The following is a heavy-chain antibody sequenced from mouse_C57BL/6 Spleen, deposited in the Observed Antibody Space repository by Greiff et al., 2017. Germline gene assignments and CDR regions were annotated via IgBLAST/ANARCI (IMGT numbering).Heavy chain of an antibody. CDR2: INPSNGGT. J-gene: IGHJ2*01. Sequence: QVQLQQPGTELVKPGASVKLSCKASGYTFTSYWMHWVTQRPGQGLEWIGNINPSNGGTNYNEKFKGKATLTVDKSSSTAYMQPSSLTSEDSAVYYCARIYYDYLYYFDYWGQGTTLTVSS. D-gene: IGHD2-4*01. CDR3: ARIYYDYLYYFDY. CDR1: GYTFTSYW. V-gene: IGHV1-53*01.